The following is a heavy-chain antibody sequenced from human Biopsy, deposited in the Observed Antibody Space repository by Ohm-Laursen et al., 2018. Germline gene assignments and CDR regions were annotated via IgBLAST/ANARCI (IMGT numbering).Heavy chain of an antibody. J-gene: IGHJ2*01. CDR2: VYYTGST. V-gene: IGHV4-59*01. CDR1: GDSISSYY. D-gene: IGHD3-22*01. Sequence: SDTLSLTCIVSGDSISSYYWSWIRQPPGKGLEWIGYVYYTGSTDYNPSLQSRVTISVDTSKNLFSLRLRSVTPADTAIYYCARDRGYYSDRTVPGYFDLWGRGTLVTVSS. CDR3: ARDRGYYSDRTVPGYFDL.